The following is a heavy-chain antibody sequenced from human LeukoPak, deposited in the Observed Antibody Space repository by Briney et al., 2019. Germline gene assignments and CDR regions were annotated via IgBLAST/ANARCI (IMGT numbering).Heavy chain of an antibody. V-gene: IGHV3-23*01. D-gene: IGHD3-9*01. CDR1: GFTVSSNY. CDR3: AKDGKLLRYFDSLPPQNAPTN. J-gene: IGHJ4*02. CDR2: ISGSGGST. Sequence: GGSLRLSCAASGFTVSSNYMSWVRQAPGKGLEWVSAISGSGGSTYYADSVKGRFTISRDNSKNTLYLQMNSLRAEDTAVYYCAKDGKLLRYFDSLPPQNAPTNWGQGALVTVSS.